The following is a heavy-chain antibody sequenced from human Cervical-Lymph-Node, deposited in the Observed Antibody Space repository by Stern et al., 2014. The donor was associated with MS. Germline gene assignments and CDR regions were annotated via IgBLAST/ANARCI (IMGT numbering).Heavy chain of an antibody. CDR1: GFSLTNARMG. CDR3: ARIREGISWRAAFDI. D-gene: IGHD6-13*01. J-gene: IGHJ3*02. CDR2: IFSNDEK. V-gene: IGHV2-26*01. Sequence: QITLQESGPVLVRPTETLTLTCTVSGFSLTNARMGVSWIRQPPGKALEWLANIFSNDEKSYSTSLKRRLTISKDTSKSQVVLTMTNMDPVDTATYYCARIREGISWRAAFDIWGQGTMVTVSS.